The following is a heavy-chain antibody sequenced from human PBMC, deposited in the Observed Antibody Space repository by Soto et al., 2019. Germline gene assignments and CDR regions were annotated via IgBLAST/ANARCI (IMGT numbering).Heavy chain of an antibody. CDR3: ARTYYYDVSGYPEY. CDR1: GGSCSGCY. J-gene: IGHJ1*01. CDR2: INHSGST. Sequence: SETLSLTCAVYGGSCSGCYWSWIRQPPGKGLEWIGEINHSGSTNYNPSLKSRVTISVDTSKNQFSLKLSSVTAADTAVYYCARTYYYDVSGYPEYWGQGTLVTVSS. V-gene: IGHV4-34*01. D-gene: IGHD3-22*01.